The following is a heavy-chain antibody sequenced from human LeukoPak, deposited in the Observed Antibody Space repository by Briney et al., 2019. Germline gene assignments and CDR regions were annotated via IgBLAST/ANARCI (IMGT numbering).Heavy chain of an antibody. CDR3: ARVPYDFWSGSSQYYFDY. CDR1: GGSISSGGYY. J-gene: IGHJ4*02. Sequence: SETLSLTCTVSGGSISSGGYYWSWIRQHPGKGLEWIGYIYYSGSTYYNPSLKSRVTISVDTSKNQFSLKLSSVTAADTAVYYCARVPYDFWSGSSQYYFDYWGQGTLVTVSS. CDR2: IYYSGST. D-gene: IGHD3-3*01. V-gene: IGHV4-31*03.